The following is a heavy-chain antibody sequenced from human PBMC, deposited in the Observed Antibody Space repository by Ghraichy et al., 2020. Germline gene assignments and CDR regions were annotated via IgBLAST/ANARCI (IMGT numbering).Heavy chain of an antibody. D-gene: IGHD6-19*01. J-gene: IGHJ4*02. CDR1: GFTFSSYW. V-gene: IGHV3-7*04. CDR2: IRGDGSEK. CDR3: TRPGAVSSGRYYFDL. Sequence: GGSLRLSCAASGFTFSSYWMAWIRQTPGKGLEWVANIRGDGSEKNYVDSVKGRFTISRDNARNSLLLQMNGLRGEDSAVYYCTRPGAVSSGRYYFDLWGQGVLVTVSS.